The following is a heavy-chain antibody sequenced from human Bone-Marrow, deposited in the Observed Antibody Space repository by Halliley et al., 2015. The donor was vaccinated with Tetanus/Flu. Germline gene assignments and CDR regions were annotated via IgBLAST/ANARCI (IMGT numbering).Heavy chain of an antibody. CDR3: AKDRYGDFEGWLGP. J-gene: IGHJ5*02. CDR2: GGGGGTP. V-gene: IGHV3-23*01. D-gene: IGHD4-17*01. Sequence: GGGGGTPNYAASVNGRFPISKGNSKNTLYLQMNSLSPDDAAVYYCAKDRYGDFEGWLGPWGQGTLVTVSS.